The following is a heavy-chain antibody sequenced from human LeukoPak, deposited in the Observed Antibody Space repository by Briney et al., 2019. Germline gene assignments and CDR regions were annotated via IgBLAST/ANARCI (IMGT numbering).Heavy chain of an antibody. CDR3: ARALRENSGYDYGLDV. V-gene: IGHV4-4*07. D-gene: IGHD1-26*01. CDR2: PLTGGHA. CDR1: GDSMSNYY. Sequence: PGTLSLTCSVSGDSMSNYYRSWIRHPAGKGLEWIGRPLTGGHADYNPSLQNRVTLSVHTSENQFFLRLTSVTAADTAVYYCARALRENSGYDYGLDVWGQGTTVTVSS. J-gene: IGHJ6*02.